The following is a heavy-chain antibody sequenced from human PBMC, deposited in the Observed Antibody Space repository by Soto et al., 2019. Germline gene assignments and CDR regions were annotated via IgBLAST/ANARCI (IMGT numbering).Heavy chain of an antibody. V-gene: IGHV4-31*03. J-gene: IGHJ4*02. CDR2: IYYSGST. D-gene: IGHD2-8*01. CDR3: ARRALPQCINGVCYKDGFWDY. Sequence: PSETLSLTCTVSGGSISSGGYYWSWIRQHPGKGLEWIGYIYYSGSTYNNPSLKSRASISLDTSKNQFSLKLSSVTAADTAVYYCARRALPQCINGVCYKDGFWDYWGQGARVTVSS. CDR1: GGSISSGGYY.